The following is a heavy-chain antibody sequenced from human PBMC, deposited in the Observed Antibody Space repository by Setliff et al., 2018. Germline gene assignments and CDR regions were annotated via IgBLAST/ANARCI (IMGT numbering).Heavy chain of an antibody. CDR3: ARATYYYDSSGYFLDSFDI. CDR1: GGTFSSYA. D-gene: IGHD3-22*01. CDR2: IIHILCTA. Sequence: GASVKVSYKASGGTFSSYAISWVRQAPGQGIEWMGGIIHILCTANYAQKFQGRFTITKDKSTSTAYMELSSLRSEDKAVYYCARATYYYDSSGYFLDSFDIWGQGTMVTVSS. J-gene: IGHJ3*02. V-gene: IGHV1-69*05.